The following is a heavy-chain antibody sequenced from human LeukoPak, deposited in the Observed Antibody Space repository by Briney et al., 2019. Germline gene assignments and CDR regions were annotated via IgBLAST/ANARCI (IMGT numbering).Heavy chain of an antibody. CDR3: ARAKQGDCSSTSCYFGYYYYYMDV. CDR1: GGSISSYY. J-gene: IGHJ6*03. Sequence: SETLSLTCTVAGGSISSYYWSWIRQPPGKGLEWIGYIYYSGSTNYNPSLKSRVTISVDTSKNQFSLKLSSVTAADTAVYYCARAKQGDCSSTSCYFGYYYYYMDVWGKGTTVTVSS. CDR2: IYYSGST. D-gene: IGHD2-2*01. V-gene: IGHV4-59*01.